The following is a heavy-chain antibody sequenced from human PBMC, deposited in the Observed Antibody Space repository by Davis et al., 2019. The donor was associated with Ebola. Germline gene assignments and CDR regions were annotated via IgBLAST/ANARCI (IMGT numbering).Heavy chain of an antibody. J-gene: IGHJ5*02. CDR2: INYRGST. V-gene: IGHV4-34*01. D-gene: IGHD4-11*01. Sequence: PSETLSLTCAVYGGSFSGYYWSWIRQSPGRGLEWIGEINYRGSTNYNPSLRGRVIMSVDTSKNQFSLKVTSVTAADTAVYYCARVSNYGNWFDPWGQGTLVTVSS. CDR3: ARVSNYGNWFDP. CDR1: GGSFSGYY.